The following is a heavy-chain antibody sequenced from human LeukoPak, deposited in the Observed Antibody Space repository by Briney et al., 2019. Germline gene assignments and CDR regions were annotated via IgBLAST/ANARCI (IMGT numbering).Heavy chain of an antibody. D-gene: IGHD5-24*01. Sequence: PGGSLTLSCAASGFTFSSYGMHWVRQAPGKGLEWVAVIWYDGSNKYYADSVKGRFTISRDTSKNTLYLQMNSLRAEDTAVYYCARRGMATAIDYWGRGTLVTVSS. CDR2: IWYDGSNK. J-gene: IGHJ4*02. CDR3: ARRGMATAIDY. CDR1: GFTFSSYG. V-gene: IGHV3-33*01.